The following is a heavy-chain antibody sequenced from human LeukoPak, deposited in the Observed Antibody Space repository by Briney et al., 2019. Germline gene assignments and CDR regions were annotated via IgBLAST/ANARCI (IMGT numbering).Heavy chain of an antibody. V-gene: IGHV3-21*01. Sequence: PGGSLRLSCVGSGFTFSSYSMNWVRQAPGKGLEWVSSISSTSSYIYYADSLKGRFTISRDNAKNSLYLQMNSLRAEDTAVYYCARDADLAVAADAFDIWGQGTMVTVSS. CDR3: ARDADLAVAADAFDI. CDR1: GFTFSSYS. CDR2: ISSTSSYI. D-gene: IGHD6-19*01. J-gene: IGHJ3*02.